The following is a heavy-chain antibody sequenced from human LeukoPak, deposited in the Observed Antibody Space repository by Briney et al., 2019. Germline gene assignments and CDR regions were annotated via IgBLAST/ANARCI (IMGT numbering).Heavy chain of an antibody. CDR1: GFTFSGYS. CDR2: ISSSSSYI. CDR3: AREGPPRGPYYYYYMDV. J-gene: IGHJ6*03. Sequence: PGGSLRLSCAASGFTFSGYSMNWVRQAPGKGLEWVSSISSSSSYIYYADSVKGRFTISRDNAKNSLYLQMNSLRAEDTAVFYCAREGPPRGPYYYYYMDVWGKGTTVTVSS. D-gene: IGHD3/OR15-3a*01. V-gene: IGHV3-21*01.